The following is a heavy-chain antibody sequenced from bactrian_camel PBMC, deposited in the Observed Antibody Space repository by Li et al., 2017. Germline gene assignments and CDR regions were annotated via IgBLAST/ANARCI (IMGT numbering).Heavy chain of an antibody. CDR3: AVGTCTMVGGDRVTDFGY. CDR2: INRYGTST. Sequence: DVQLVESGGGLVQPGGTLRLSCVVSGATFSNYDMSWVRRTPRQGLWWISGINRYGTSTYYEDSVKGRFTISKDNAKNTLYLQMNNLKPEDTAMYYCAVGTCTMVGGDRVTDFGYWGQGTQVTVS. D-gene: IGHD6*01. V-gene: IGHV3S31*01. CDR1: GATFSNYD. J-gene: IGHJ6*01.